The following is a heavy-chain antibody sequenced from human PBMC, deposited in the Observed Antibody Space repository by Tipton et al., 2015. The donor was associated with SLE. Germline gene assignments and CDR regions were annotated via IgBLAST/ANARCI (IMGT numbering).Heavy chain of an antibody. CDR1: GYTFTNYD. CDR2: ISANNGET. J-gene: IGHJ4*02. D-gene: IGHD2-8*02. Sequence: QSGAEVKKPGDSVQVSCKASGYTFTNYDISWVRQAPGQGLEWMGWISANNGETKYAQRFQGRVSMTTDTSTSTTYMALRSARSDDTAIYYCARECSGTGCLDYWGQGTLVTVSS. CDR3: ARECSGTGCLDY. V-gene: IGHV1-18*01.